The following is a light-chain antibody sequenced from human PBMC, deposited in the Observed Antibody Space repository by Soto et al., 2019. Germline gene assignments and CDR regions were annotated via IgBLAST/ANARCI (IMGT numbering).Light chain of an antibody. J-gene: IGLJ1*01. CDR3: SSYTRSRYV. CDR1: SSDVGGYNY. V-gene: IGLV2-14*01. CDR2: DVS. Sequence: QSALTQPASVSGSPGQSITISCTGTSSDVGGYNYVSWYQQHPGKAPKLMIYDVSNRPSGVSNRFSGSKSGNTASLTISGLQAEDEADYYCSSYTRSRYVFGTGTNVTVL.